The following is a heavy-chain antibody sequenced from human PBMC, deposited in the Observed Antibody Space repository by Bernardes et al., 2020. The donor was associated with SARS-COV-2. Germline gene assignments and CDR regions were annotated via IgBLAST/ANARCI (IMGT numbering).Heavy chain of an antibody. J-gene: IGHJ6*02. V-gene: IGHV3-13*01. CDR3: ARADYGGSFYYYYGMDV. CDR2: IGTAGDT. Sequence: GGSLRLSCAAAGFTFSSYDMHWVRQATGKGLEWVSAIGTAGDTYYPGSVNGRFTISRENAKNSLYLQMNSLRAGDTAVYYCARADYGGSFYYYYGMDVWGQGTTVTVSS. CDR1: GFTFSSYD. D-gene: IGHD2-15*01.